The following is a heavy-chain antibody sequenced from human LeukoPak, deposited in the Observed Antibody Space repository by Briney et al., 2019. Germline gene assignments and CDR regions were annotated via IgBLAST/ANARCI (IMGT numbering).Heavy chain of an antibody. J-gene: IGHJ4*02. Sequence: PSETLSLTCTVSGDSISSTTYWWGWIRQSPGKGLEWIGSMSYVGITSYNPSLKSRVTISVDTSKNQFSLMLSSVTAADTAVYYCTRLPLDYSLHHRGQGTPVSVSS. CDR1: GDSISSTTYW. D-gene: IGHD4-11*01. CDR3: TRLPLDYSLHH. V-gene: IGHV4-39*01. CDR2: MSYVGIT.